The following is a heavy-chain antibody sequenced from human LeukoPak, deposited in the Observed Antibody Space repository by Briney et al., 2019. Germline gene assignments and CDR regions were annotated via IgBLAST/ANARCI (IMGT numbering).Heavy chain of an antibody. CDR2: IIPIFGTA. J-gene: IGHJ3*02. D-gene: IGHD6-13*01. CDR3: ARERGIADAFDI. CDR1: GGTFSSYA. V-gene: IGHV1-69*13. Sequence: GASVKVSCTASGGTFSSYAISWVRQAPGQGLEWMGGIIPIFGTANYAQKFQGRVTITADESTSTAYMELSSLRSEDTAVYYCARERGIADAFDIWGQGTMVTVSS.